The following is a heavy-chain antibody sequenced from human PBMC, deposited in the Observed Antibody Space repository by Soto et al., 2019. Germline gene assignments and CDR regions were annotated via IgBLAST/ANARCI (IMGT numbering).Heavy chain of an antibody. J-gene: IGHJ6*02. Sequence: QVQLVQSGAEMRKPGSSLRVSCKASGGTFSDFAFSWVRQAPGQGLEWMGGIVPRFGSPNYAQKFGSRVTISADTSTSTVYMEVSSPRFDDTAVYFCARDLIQLRLGKYSFNGMDVWGQGTTITVSS. V-gene: IGHV1-69*06. CDR1: GGTFSDFA. D-gene: IGHD3-16*01. CDR2: IVPRFGSP. CDR3: ARDLIQLRLGKYSFNGMDV.